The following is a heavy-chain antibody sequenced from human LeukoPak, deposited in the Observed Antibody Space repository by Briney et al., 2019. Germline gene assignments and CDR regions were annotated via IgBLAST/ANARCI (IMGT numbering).Heavy chain of an antibody. CDR2: ISYDGTNK. CDR3: ARDLDSGSLYYYGMDV. CDR1: GFTFSRYA. Sequence: PGRSLRLSCAASGFTFSRYAMHWVRQAPGKGLEWVAVISYDGTNKYFADSVKGRFTISRDNSRNTLYLQMNSLRAEDTVVYFCARDLDSGSLYYYGMDVWGKGTTVTVSS. J-gene: IGHJ6*04. D-gene: IGHD3-10*01. V-gene: IGHV3-30*04.